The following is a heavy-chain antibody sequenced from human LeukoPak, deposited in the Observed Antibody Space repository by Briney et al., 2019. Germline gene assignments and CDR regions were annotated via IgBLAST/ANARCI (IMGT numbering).Heavy chain of an antibody. CDR3: ARTLILFGEFYYYGMDV. V-gene: IGHV2-5*01. D-gene: IGHD3-10*01. CDR2: IYWNDDK. CDR1: GFSLSTSGVG. Sequence: ESGPTLVKPTQTLTLTCTFSGFSLSTSGVGVGWIRQPPGKALEWLALIYWNDDKRYSPSLKTRLTISKDTSKNQVVLTMTNMSAEDTAVYCCARTLILFGEFYYYGMDVWGQGTTVTVSS. J-gene: IGHJ6*02.